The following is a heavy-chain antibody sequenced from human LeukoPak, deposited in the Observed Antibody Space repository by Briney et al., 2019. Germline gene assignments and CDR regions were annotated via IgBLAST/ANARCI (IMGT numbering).Heavy chain of an antibody. CDR2: ISSSGSTI. D-gene: IGHD3-10*01. Sequence: GGSLRLSCAASGFTFSGYEMNWVRQAPGKGLEWVSYISSSGSTIYYADSVKGRFTISRDNAKNSLYLQMNSLRAEDTAVYYCASVGVTMVRGVIIYYYYGMDVWGQGTTVTVSS. CDR3: ASVGVTMVRGVIIYYYYGMDV. J-gene: IGHJ6*02. V-gene: IGHV3-48*03. CDR1: GFTFSGYE.